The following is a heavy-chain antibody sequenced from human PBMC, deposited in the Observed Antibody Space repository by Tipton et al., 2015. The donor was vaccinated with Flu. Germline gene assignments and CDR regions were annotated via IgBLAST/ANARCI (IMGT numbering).Heavy chain of an antibody. CDR2: ISSSGSTI. CDR1: GFTFSDYY. J-gene: IGHJ6*02. V-gene: IGHV3-11*01. D-gene: IGHD5-18*01. Sequence: SLRLSCAASGFTFSDYYMSWIRQAPGKGLEWVSYISSSGSTIYYADSVKGRFTISRDNAKNSLYLQMNSLRAEDTAVYCCARDHAPRYSYGYYYYGMDVWGQGTTVTVSS. CDR3: ARDHAPRYSYGYYYYGMDV.